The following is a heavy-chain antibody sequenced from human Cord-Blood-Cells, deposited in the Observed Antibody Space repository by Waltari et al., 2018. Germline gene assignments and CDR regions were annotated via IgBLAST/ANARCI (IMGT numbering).Heavy chain of an antibody. Sequence: QLQLQQWGAGRLKPSETLSLTCAVYGGSFLGSYCSSIPQPPGKGLEWIGEINHSGSTNYNPSLKSRVTISVDTSKNQFSLKLSSVTAADTAVYYCARPGNDYGDYGYYFDYWGQGTLVTVSS. D-gene: IGHD4-17*01. CDR2: INHSGST. J-gene: IGHJ4*02. V-gene: IGHV4-34*01. CDR3: ARPGNDYGDYGYYFDY. CDR1: GGSFLGSY.